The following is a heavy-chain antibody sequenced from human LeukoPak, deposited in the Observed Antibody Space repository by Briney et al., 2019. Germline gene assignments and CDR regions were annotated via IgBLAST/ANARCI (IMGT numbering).Heavy chain of an antibody. CDR3: ARGLYYDSSGYYYFDF. Sequence: GGSLRLSCAASGFTFSSYSMNWVRQAPGKGLEWVASISSSSPYIYYTDSVKGRFTISRDNAKNSLYLQMNSLRAEDTAVYYCARGLYYDSSGYYYFDFWGQGTLVTVSS. D-gene: IGHD3-22*01. J-gene: IGHJ4*02. CDR2: ISSSSPYI. V-gene: IGHV3-21*01. CDR1: GFTFSSYS.